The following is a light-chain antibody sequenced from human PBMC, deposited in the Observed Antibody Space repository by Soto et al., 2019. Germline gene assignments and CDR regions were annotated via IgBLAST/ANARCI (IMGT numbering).Light chain of an antibody. J-gene: IGKJ1*01. CDR1: QSVRSN. Sequence: EIVMTQSPVTLSVSPGERATLSCRASQSVRSNLAWYQQKPGQAPSLLIYGAFTRATGIPTRFGGTGSGTEFTLTISSLQSEDFALYYCQQYNDWPLTFGQGTKVEV. CDR2: GAF. V-gene: IGKV3-15*01. CDR3: QQYNDWPLT.